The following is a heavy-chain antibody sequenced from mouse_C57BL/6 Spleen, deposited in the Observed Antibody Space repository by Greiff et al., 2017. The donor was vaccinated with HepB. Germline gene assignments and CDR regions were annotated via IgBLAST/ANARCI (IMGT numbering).Heavy chain of an antibody. CDR3: ARYLLGPYYAMDY. CDR2: INYDGSST. CDR1: GFTFSDYY. Sequence: EVKVVESEGGLVQPGSSMKLSCTASGFTFSDYYMAWVRQVPEKGLEWVANINYDGSSTYYLDSLKSRFIISRDNAKNILYLQMSSLKSEDTATYYCARYLLGPYYAMDYWGQGTSVTVSS. V-gene: IGHV5-16*01. J-gene: IGHJ4*01. D-gene: IGHD4-1*01.